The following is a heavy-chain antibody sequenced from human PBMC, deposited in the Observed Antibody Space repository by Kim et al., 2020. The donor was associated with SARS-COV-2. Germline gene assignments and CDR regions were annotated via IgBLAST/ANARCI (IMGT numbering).Heavy chain of an antibody. D-gene: IGHD3-10*01. CDR3: APPGWFGQ. V-gene: IGHV3-23*01. Sequence: GGSLRLSCTASGFDFNKYAMTWVRRAPGKGLEWVSAITDSGHDTYYADSVKGRFTISRDNFKNTLSLQMNSLKDEDTAMYYCAPPGWFGQWGQGTQVTVSS. CDR2: ITDSGHDT. CDR1: GFDFNKYA. J-gene: IGHJ4*02.